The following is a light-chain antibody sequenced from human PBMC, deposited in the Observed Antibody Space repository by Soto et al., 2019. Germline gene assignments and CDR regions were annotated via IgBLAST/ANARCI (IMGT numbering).Light chain of an antibody. Sequence: QSALTQPPSASGSPGQSVTISCTGTSSDVGGYNYVSWYQQHPGKAPKLMIYDVSNRPSGVSNRFSGSKSGNTASLTISGLQAEDEADYYCSSYTSSSTRVVFGGGTKLTVL. V-gene: IGLV2-14*01. CDR3: SSYTSSSTRVV. CDR2: DVS. CDR1: SSDVGGYNY. J-gene: IGLJ2*01.